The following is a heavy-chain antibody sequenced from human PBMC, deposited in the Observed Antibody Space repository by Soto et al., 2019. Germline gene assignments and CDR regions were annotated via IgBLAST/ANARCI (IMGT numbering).Heavy chain of an antibody. V-gene: IGHV1-46*01. CDR2: INPSGGST. Sequence: GASVKVSCKASGYTFSSYYMHWVRQAPGQGLEWMGIINPSGGSTSYAQKFQGRVTMTRDTSTSTVYMKLSSLRSEDTAVYYCARVGLSHYDILTGYYEGPHAFAIWGQGTMVTVSS. D-gene: IGHD3-9*01. CDR3: ARVGLSHYDILTGYYEGPHAFAI. J-gene: IGHJ3*02. CDR1: GYTFSSYY.